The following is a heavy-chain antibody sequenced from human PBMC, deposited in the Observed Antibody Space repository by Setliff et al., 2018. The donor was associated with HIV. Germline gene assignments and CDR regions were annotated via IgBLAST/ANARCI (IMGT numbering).Heavy chain of an antibody. CDR2: INYSGAT. J-gene: IGHJ4*02. Sequence: PSETLSLTCAVYGGSLSGYFWTWIRQPPGEGLEWVGEINYSGATKYNPSLKSRLTMSGDTSKNQFSLKLSSVTAADTAVYHCARGGLSGARDWGQGTLVTVSS. D-gene: IGHD3-10*01. CDR3: ARGGLSGARD. V-gene: IGHV4-34*01. CDR1: GGSLSGYF.